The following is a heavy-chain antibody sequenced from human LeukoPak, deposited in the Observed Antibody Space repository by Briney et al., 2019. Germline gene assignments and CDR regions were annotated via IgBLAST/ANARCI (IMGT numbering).Heavy chain of an antibody. CDR1: GGSISTGGYY. V-gene: IGHV4-31*03. J-gene: IGHJ3*02. Sequence: SETLSLTCTVSGGSISTGGYYWSWIRQHAGRGLEWIGYIYYTGSAYYNPSLESRVTISVDTSRNQFSLKLSSVTAADTAVYYCARAYDNSNNYYFDAFDIWGQGTMVTVSS. CDR2: IYYTGSA. CDR3: ARAYDNSNNYYFDAFDI. D-gene: IGHD3-22*01.